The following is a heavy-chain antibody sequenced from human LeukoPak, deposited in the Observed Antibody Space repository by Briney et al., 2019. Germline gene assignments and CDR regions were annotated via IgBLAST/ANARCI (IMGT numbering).Heavy chain of an antibody. Sequence: SETLSLTCAVYGGSFSGYYWSWIRQPPGKGLEWIGEINHSGSTNYNPSLKSRVTISVDTSKNQFSLKLSSVTAADTAVYYCARGTYGCSGGSCYRTQWYYGMDVWGQGTTVTVSS. CDR1: GGSFSGYY. V-gene: IGHV4-34*01. D-gene: IGHD2-15*01. CDR2: INHSGST. CDR3: ARGTYGCSGGSCYRTQWYYGMDV. J-gene: IGHJ6*02.